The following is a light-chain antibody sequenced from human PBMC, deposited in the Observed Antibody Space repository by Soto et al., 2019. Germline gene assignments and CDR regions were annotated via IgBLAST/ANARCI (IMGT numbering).Light chain of an antibody. J-gene: IGKJ1*01. CDR3: QQYGSSSWT. CDR1: QSISSSY. Sequence: EIVLTQSPGTLSLSPGKRATLSCRASQSISSSYLAWYQQKPGQAPRLLIYGASSRATGIPDRFSGSGSGTDFTLTISRLEPEDFAVYYCQQYGSSSWTFGQGTKVDNK. CDR2: GAS. V-gene: IGKV3-20*01.